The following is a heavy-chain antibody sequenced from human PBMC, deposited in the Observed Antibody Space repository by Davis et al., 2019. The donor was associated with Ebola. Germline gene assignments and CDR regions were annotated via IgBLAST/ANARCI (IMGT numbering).Heavy chain of an antibody. D-gene: IGHD1-26*01. V-gene: IGHV1-18*01. Sequence: AASVKVSCKASGYTFTSYGISWVRQAPGQGLEWMGWISAYNGNTNYAQKLQGRVTMTTDTSTSTAYMELRSLRSDDTAVYYCARDRSIVGATVPPGYWGQGTLVTVSS. CDR1: GYTFTSYG. CDR3: ARDRSIVGATVPPGY. CDR2: ISAYNGNT. J-gene: IGHJ4*02.